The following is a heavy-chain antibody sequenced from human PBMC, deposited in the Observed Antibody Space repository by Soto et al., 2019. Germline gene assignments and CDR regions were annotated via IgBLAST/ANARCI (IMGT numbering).Heavy chain of an antibody. CDR1: GGSISSYY. J-gene: IGHJ4*02. CDR2: IYYSGST. D-gene: IGHD5-12*01. CDR3: ARAPSRRSGYDY. Sequence: SETLSLTCTVSGGSISSYYWSWIRQPPGKGLEWIGYIYYSGSTNYNPSLKSRVTISVDTSKNQFSLKLSSVTAADTAVYYCARAPSRRSGYDYWGQGTLVTVSS. V-gene: IGHV4-59*01.